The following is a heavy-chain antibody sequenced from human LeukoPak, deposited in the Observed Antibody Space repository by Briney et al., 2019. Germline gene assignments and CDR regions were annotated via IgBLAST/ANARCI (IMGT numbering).Heavy chain of an antibody. J-gene: IGHJ3*02. D-gene: IGHD3-10*01. CDR3: AREWGSGMLGPSFAFDI. V-gene: IGHV1-69*13. CDR1: GGTFSSYA. Sequence: ASVKVSCKASGGTFSSYAISWVRQAPGQGLEWMGGIIPIFGTANYAQKFQGRVTITADESTSTAYMELSSLRSEDTAVYYCAREWGSGMLGPSFAFDIWGQGTMVTVSS. CDR2: IIPIFGTA.